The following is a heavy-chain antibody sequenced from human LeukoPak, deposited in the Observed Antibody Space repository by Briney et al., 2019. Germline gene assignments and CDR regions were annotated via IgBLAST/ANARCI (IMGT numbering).Heavy chain of an antibody. V-gene: IGHV4-38-2*01. D-gene: IGHD1-1*01. J-gene: IGHJ4*02. CDR3: GRRPNSTCIDY. Sequence: ASETLSLTCAVSGFSISSGYYWDWIRQPPGKGLEWIGNIYHSGSTYYNPSLESRVTISVDTSTNQFSLKLTSVTAAHTAVYYFGRRPNSTCIDYWGQGTLV. CDR1: GFSISSGYY. CDR2: IYHSGST.